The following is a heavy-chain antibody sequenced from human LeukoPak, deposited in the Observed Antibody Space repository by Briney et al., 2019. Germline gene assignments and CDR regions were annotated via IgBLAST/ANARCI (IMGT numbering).Heavy chain of an antibody. D-gene: IGHD6-13*01. CDR2: ISGSGGST. CDR3: AKDLSSSWNYFDY. Sequence: GGSLRLSYAASGFTFSSYAMNWVRQAPGKGLEWVSGISGSGGSTYYADSVKGRVTISRDNSKNTLYLQMNSLRAEDTAVYYCAKDLSSSWNYFDYWGQGTLVTVSS. CDR1: GFTFSSYA. V-gene: IGHV3-23*01. J-gene: IGHJ4*02.